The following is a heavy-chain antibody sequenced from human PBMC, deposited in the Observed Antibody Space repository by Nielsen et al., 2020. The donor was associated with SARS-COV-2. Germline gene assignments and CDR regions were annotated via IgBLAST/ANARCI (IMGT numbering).Heavy chain of an antibody. V-gene: IGHV3-15*01. J-gene: IGHJ6*02. Sequence: RQPPGKGLEWVGRIKSKTDGGTTEYAAPVKDRFTISIDDSKNTLYLQMNSLKTEDTAVYYCTKYLRIQLWLYYYYYGMDVWGQGTTVTVSS. D-gene: IGHD5-18*01. CDR3: TKYLRIQLWLYYYYYGMDV. CDR2: IKSKTDGGTT.